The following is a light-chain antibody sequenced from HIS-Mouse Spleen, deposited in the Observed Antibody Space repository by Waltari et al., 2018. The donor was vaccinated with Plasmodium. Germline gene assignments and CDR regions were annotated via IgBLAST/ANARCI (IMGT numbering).Light chain of an antibody. CDR3: CSYAGSYTLV. V-gene: IGLV2-11*01. Sequence: QSALTQPRSVSGSPGQSVTISCTGTSSDVGGYNYVSWYQQHPGKAPKLMIYDVSKRPAGGPGRFAGSKSGNTASLTSAGLQAEDEADYYCCSYAGSYTLVFGGGTKLTVL. CDR2: DVS. J-gene: IGLJ2*01. CDR1: SSDVGGYNY.